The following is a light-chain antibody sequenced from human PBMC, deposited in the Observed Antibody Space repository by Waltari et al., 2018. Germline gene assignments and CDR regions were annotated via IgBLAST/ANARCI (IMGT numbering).Light chain of an antibody. Sequence: SALTQPASVSGSPGQSITIPCAGTRSDVGSSNLFSWYQQHPGKAPKLMIYEVSKRPSGVSNRFSGSKSGNTASLTISGLQAEDEADYYCCSYAGSSTRYVFGTGTKVTVL. CDR2: EVS. J-gene: IGLJ1*01. V-gene: IGLV2-23*02. CDR3: CSYAGSSTRYV. CDR1: RSDVGSSNL.